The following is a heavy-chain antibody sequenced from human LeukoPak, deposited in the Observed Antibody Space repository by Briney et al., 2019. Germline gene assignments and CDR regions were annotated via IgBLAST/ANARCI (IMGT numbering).Heavy chain of an antibody. Sequence: ASVKVSCKASGYTFTSYGISWVRQAPGQGLEWMGWNSAYNGNTNYAQKLQGRVTMTTDTSTSTAYMELRSLRSDDTAVYYCARDWVGQLVLGLDYWGQGTLVTVSS. CDR1: GYTFTSYG. CDR3: ARDWVGQLVLGLDY. CDR2: NSAYNGNT. J-gene: IGHJ4*02. D-gene: IGHD6-6*01. V-gene: IGHV1-18*01.